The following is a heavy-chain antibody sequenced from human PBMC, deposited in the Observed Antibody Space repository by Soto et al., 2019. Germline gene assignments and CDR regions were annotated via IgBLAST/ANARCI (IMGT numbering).Heavy chain of an antibody. CDR2: ISGSGGST. J-gene: IGHJ3*02. CDR3: VRTIFGVVIIAFDAFDI. Sequence: LRLACAASGFTFSSYAMRWVRQAPGKGLEWVSAISGSGGSTYYADSVKGRFTISRDNSKSTLYLQMNSLRAEDTAVYYCVRTIFGVVIIAFDAFDIWGQGTMVTVSS. V-gene: IGHV3-23*01. CDR1: GFTFSSYA. D-gene: IGHD3-3*01.